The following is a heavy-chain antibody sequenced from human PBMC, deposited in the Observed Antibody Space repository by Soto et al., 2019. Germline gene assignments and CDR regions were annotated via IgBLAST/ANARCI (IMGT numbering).Heavy chain of an antibody. V-gene: IGHV4-34*01. J-gene: IGHJ4*02. CDR1: GGSFSGYY. CDR2: INHSGST. CDR3: ATDYYGSSAYYYDYFDY. D-gene: IGHD3-22*01. Sequence: PSETLSLTCAVYGGSFSGYYWSWIRQPPGKGLEWIGEINHSGSTNYNPSLKSRVTMSVDTSKNQFSLRLSSVTAADAAVYYCATDYYGSSAYYYDYFDYWGQGTLVTVSS.